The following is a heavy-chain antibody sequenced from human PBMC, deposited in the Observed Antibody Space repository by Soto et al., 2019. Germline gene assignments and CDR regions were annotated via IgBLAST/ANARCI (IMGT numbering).Heavy chain of an antibody. CDR2: IKQDGSEK. Sequence: PGGSLRLSCAASGFTFSSYWMSWVRQAPGKGLEWVANIKQDGSEKYYVDSVKGRFTISRDNAKNSLYLQMNSLRAEDTAVYYCARDQGYSSPNYFDYWGRGTLVTVSS. J-gene: IGHJ4*02. CDR3: ARDQGYSSPNYFDY. CDR1: GFTFSSYW. V-gene: IGHV3-7*01. D-gene: IGHD6-13*01.